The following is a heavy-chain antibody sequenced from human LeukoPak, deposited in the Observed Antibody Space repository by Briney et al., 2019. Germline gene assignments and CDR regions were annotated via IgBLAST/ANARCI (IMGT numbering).Heavy chain of an antibody. D-gene: IGHD6-19*01. Sequence: SETLSLTCAVYGGSFSGYYWSWIRQPPGKGLEWIGEINHSGSTNYNPSLKSRVTISVDTSKNQFSLKLSSVTAADTAVYYCARVAVNPYYYGMDVWGQGTTVTVSS. CDR2: INHSGST. V-gene: IGHV4-34*01. J-gene: IGHJ6*02. CDR3: ARVAVNPYYYGMDV. CDR1: GGSFSGYY.